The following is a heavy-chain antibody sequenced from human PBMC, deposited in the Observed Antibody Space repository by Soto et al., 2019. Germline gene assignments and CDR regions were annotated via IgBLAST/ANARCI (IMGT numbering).Heavy chain of an antibody. CDR1: GVSISSNY. J-gene: IGHJ6*02. Sequence: LSLTCIVSGVSISSNYWSWIRQPPGQGLEWIGYIHYTGNTNFNPSLKNRVIISVDTSKNQFSLRLSSVTAADTAVYYCARSYPNTIFGVVPSRGLDVWGQGTTV. CDR3: ARSYPNTIFGVVPSRGLDV. CDR2: IHYTGNT. V-gene: IGHV4-59*01. D-gene: IGHD3-3*01.